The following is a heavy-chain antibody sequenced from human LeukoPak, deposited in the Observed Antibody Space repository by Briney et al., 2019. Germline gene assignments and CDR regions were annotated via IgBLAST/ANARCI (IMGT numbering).Heavy chain of an antibody. CDR2: IYYSGAT. D-gene: IGHD3-22*01. V-gene: IGHV4-59*01. CDR3: ARYDSSSAGFDF. Sequence: SETLSLTCTVSGGSISSYYWNWIRQPPGKGLEWIGYIYYSGATYYSPSLKSRVTISVDTSQNQFSLNLNSVTAADTAVYYCARYDSSSAGFDFWGQGTLVTVSS. CDR1: GGSISSYY. J-gene: IGHJ4*02.